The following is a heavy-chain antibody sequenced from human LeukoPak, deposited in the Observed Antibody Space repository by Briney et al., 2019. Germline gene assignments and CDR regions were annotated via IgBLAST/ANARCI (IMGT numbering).Heavy chain of an antibody. CDR1: GFSLSTSGVG. CDR3: AHTLYRFGVGMRVDP. J-gene: IGHJ5*02. D-gene: IGHD3-16*02. CDR2: IYWDDDK. Sequence: SGPTLVKPKQTLMLTCTFSGFSLSTSGVGVGWIRQPPGKAPEWLALIYWDDDKRYSPSLKNRLTITKDTSKNQVVLTMTNMDPVDTATYYCAHTLYRFGVGMRVDPWGQGTLVTVSS. V-gene: IGHV2-5*02.